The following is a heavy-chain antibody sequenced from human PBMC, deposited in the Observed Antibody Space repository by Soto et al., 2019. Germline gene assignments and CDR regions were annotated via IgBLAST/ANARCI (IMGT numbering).Heavy chain of an antibody. CDR2: ISSGGSTI. J-gene: IGHJ6*02. CDR3: AREDSKGRYYGMDV. D-gene: IGHD5-18*01. CDR1: GFTFSSYE. V-gene: IGHV3-48*03. Sequence: GGSLRLSCAASGFTFSSYEMNWVRQAPGKGLEWVSYISSGGSTIYYADSVKGRFTISRDNAKNSLYLQMNSLRAEDTAVYYCAREDSKGRYYGMDVWGQGTTVTVSS.